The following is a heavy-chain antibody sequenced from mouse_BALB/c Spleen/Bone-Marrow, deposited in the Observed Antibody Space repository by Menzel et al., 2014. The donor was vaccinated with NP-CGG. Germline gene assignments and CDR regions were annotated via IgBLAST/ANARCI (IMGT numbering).Heavy chain of an antibody. V-gene: IGHV4-1*02. J-gene: IGHJ4*01. Sequence: EVKLMESGGGLVQPGGSLKLSCAASGFDFSRYRMSWVRQAPGKGLEWIGEINPDSSTINYTPSLKDKFIISRDNAKNTLYLQMGKVRSEDTALYYCARLGYYGNMDYWGQGTSVTVSS. CDR2: INPDSSTI. D-gene: IGHD1-1*01. CDR3: ARLGYYGNMDY. CDR1: GFDFSRYR.